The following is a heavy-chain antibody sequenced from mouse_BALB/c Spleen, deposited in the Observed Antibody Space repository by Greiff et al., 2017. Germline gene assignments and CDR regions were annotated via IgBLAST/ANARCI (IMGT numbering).Heavy chain of an antibody. CDR3: ARTYEAYYAMDY. J-gene: IGHJ4*01. Sequence: EVHLVESGGGLVQPGGSLKLSCAASGFTFSSYTMSWVRQTPEKRLEWVAYISNGGGSTYYPDTVKGRFTISRDNAKNTLYLQMSSLKSEDTAMYYCARTYEAYYAMDYWGQGTSVTVSS. CDR2: ISNGGGST. CDR1: GFTFSSYT. V-gene: IGHV5-12-2*01. D-gene: IGHD2-3*01.